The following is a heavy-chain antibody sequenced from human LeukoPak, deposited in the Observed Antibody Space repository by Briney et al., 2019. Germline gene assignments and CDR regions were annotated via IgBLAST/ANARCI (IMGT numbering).Heavy chain of an antibody. CDR2: INSDGSYT. Sequence: TGGSLRLSCAASGFTFSSYAMSWVRQAPGKGLEWVSRINSDGSYTDYADSAKGRFTISRDNAKDTLYLQMNSLRADDTAVYYCARADNWQSGGAWGQGTLVTVSS. J-gene: IGHJ5*02. CDR1: GFTFSSYA. CDR3: ARADNWQSGGA. D-gene: IGHD1-1*01. V-gene: IGHV3-74*01.